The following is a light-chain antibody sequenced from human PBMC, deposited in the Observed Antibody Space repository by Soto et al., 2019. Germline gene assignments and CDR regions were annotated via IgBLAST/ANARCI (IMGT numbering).Light chain of an antibody. CDR2: GAS. Sequence: EIVLTQSPGTLSLSPGERATLSCRASQTISSSYLAWYQQKPGQAPRLLIYGASSRATGIPDRFSGSGSGQDFTLTISRLEPEDFAVYYCQQAGRSSWTFGQGTKVEIK. J-gene: IGKJ1*01. CDR3: QQAGRSSWT. V-gene: IGKV3-20*01. CDR1: QTISSSY.